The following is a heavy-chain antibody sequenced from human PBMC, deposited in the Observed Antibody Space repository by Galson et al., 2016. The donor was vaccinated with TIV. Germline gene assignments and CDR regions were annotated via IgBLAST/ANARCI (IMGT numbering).Heavy chain of an antibody. CDR2: INCGNGNT. CDR1: GYMFIYHA. CDR3: ARDSPGAAKFFDY. J-gene: IGHJ4*02. Sequence: SVKVSCKASGYMFIYHAVHWVRQAPGQRLEWMGWINCGNGNTKYAHKLKGRVTITRDTSACTVYLELGSLTPDDTSVYFCARDSPGAAKFFDYWGQGALVAVSS. V-gene: IGHV1-3*01. D-gene: IGHD7-27*01.